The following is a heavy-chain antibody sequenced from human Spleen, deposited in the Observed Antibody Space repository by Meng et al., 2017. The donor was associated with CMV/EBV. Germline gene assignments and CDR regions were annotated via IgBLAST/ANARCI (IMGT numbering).Heavy chain of an antibody. J-gene: IGHJ5*02. CDR2: IIPIFGTA. D-gene: IGHD1-20*01. Sequence: SGGTFSSYAISWVRQAPGQGLEWMGGIIPIFGTANYAQKFQGRVTITTDESTSTAYMELSSLRSEDTAVYYCARAFLLGITGTSFDPWGQGTLVTVSS. V-gene: IGHV1-69*05. CDR1: GGTFSSYA. CDR3: ARAFLLGITGTSFDP.